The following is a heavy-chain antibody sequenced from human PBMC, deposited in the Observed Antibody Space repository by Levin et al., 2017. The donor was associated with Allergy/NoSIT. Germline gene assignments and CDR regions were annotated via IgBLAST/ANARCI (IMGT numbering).Heavy chain of an antibody. Sequence: PGGSLRLSCAASGILFSSYDMNWVRQAPGKGLEWVSSISAGGNYIYYADSVKGRFTISRDNAKNSLFLQMNSLRAEDTAVYYCASWAMYHYDRSAFDYFSYAVDVWGQATTVTVSS. V-gene: IGHV3-21*01. CDR2: ISAGGNYI. D-gene: IGHD3-22*01. J-gene: IGHJ6*02. CDR1: GILFSSYD. CDR3: ASWAMYHYDRSAFDYFSYAVDV.